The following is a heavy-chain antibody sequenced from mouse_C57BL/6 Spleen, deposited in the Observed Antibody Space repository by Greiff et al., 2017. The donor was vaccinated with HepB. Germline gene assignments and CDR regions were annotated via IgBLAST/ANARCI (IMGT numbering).Heavy chain of an antibody. J-gene: IGHJ4*01. CDR1: GYTFTSYW. CDR3: ARGDYYGSSYGYAMDY. CDR2: IHPNSGST. Sequence: QVHVKQPGAELVKPGASVKLSCKASGYTFTSYWMHWVKQRPGQGLEWIGMIHPNSGSTNYNEKFKSKATLTVDKSSSTAYMQLSSLTSEDSAVYDCARGDYYGSSYGYAMDYWGQGTSVTVSS. V-gene: IGHV1-64*01. D-gene: IGHD1-1*01.